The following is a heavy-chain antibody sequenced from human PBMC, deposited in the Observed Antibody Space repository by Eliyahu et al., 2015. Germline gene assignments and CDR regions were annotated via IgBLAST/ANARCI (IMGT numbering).Heavy chain of an antibody. CDR3: ARQIKGSLSTPFDF. D-gene: IGHD3-3*01. V-gene: IGHV1-2*02. CDR2: INPNSGGT. Sequence: QVQLVQXGTEVKKPGASVKVXCRASGYYFXDXYVHWVRQAPGQGLEWMGWINPNSGGTKLAQNFQGRVTMTSATSIRTAYMALSSLKSDDTAVYFCARQIKGSLSTPFDFWGQGTLVTVSS. J-gene: IGHJ4*02. CDR1: GYYFXDXY.